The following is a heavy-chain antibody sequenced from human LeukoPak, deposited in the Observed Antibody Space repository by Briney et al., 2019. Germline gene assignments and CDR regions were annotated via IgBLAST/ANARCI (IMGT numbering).Heavy chain of an antibody. Sequence: GGSLRLSCAASGFTFSNAWMSWVRQAPGKRLEWVGRIKSKTDGGTTDYAAPVKGRFTISRDDSKNTLYLQMNSLKTEDTAVYYCSGELLADYFDYWGQGTLVTVSS. V-gene: IGHV3-15*01. CDR2: IKSKTDGGTT. D-gene: IGHD3-10*01. CDR1: GFTFSNAW. CDR3: SGELLADYFDY. J-gene: IGHJ4*02.